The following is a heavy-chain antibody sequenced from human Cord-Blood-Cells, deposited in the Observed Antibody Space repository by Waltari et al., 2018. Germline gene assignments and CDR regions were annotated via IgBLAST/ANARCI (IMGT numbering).Heavy chain of an antibody. CDR1: GFTFSSYS. CDR3: ARAVVGATAFDI. CDR2: SSSRSSDI. Sequence: EVQLVESGGGLVKPGGSLRLSCAASGFTFSSYSMNWVRQAPGKGLEWVSSSSSRSSDIYYADSVKGRFTISRDNAKNSLYLQMNSLRAEDTAVYYCARAVVGATAFDIWGQGTMVTVSS. J-gene: IGHJ3*02. D-gene: IGHD1-26*01. V-gene: IGHV3-21*01.